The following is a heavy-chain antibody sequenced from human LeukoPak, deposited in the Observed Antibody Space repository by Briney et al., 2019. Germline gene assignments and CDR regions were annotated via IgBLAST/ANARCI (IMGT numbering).Heavy chain of an antibody. D-gene: IGHD2-15*01. CDR1: GFTFSSYA. CDR3: AKGPGYCSGGSCYSNRFDP. CDR2: ISGSGGST. J-gene: IGHJ5*02. Sequence: PGGSLRLSCAASGFTFSSYAMSWVRQAPGKGLEWVSAISGSGGSTYYADSVKGRFTISRDNSKNTLYLQMNSLRAEDTAVYYCAKGPGYCSGGSCYSNRFDPWGQGTLVTVSS. V-gene: IGHV3-23*01.